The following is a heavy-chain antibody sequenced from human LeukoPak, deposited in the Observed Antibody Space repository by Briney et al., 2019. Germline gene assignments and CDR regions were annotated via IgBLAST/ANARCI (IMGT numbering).Heavy chain of an antibody. CDR2: ISSRSSYI. CDR1: GGSITSSNYY. CDR3: ARFRFGYYDNTVPP. V-gene: IGHV3-21*01. D-gene: IGHD3-22*01. J-gene: IGHJ5*02. Sequence: ETLSLTCTVSGGSITSSNYYWGWIRQPPGKGLEWVSSISSRSSYIYYADSVKGRFSISRDNAKNSLYLQMNSLRAEDTAVYYCARFRFGYYDNTVPPWGQGTLVTVSS.